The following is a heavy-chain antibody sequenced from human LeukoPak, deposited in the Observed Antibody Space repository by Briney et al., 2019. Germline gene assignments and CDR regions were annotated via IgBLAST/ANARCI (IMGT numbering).Heavy chain of an antibody. CDR1: GFTFSSYT. V-gene: IGHV3-21*01. CDR2: ISSTSNYI. J-gene: IGHJ4*02. CDR3: ARNPQDYFDY. Sequence: TGGSLRLSCAASGFTFSSYTMNWVRQAPGKGLEWVSSISSTSNYIHYADSVKGRFTIPRDNAKNSLYLQMNSLRAEDTAVYYCARNPQDYFDYWGQGTLVTVSS.